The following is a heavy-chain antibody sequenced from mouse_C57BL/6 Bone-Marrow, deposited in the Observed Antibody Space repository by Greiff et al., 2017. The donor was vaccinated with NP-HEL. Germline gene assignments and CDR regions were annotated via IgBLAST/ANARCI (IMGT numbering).Heavy chain of an antibody. Sequence: VQLQESGPELVKPGASVKISCKASGYAFSSSWMNWVKQRPGKGLEWIGRIYPGDGDTNYNGKFKGKATLTADKSSSTAYMQLSSLTSEDSAVYFCASDYPRYAYWGQGTLVTVSA. D-gene: IGHD2-4*01. CDR3: ASDYPRYAY. CDR2: IYPGDGDT. J-gene: IGHJ3*01. CDR1: GYAFSSSW. V-gene: IGHV1-82*01.